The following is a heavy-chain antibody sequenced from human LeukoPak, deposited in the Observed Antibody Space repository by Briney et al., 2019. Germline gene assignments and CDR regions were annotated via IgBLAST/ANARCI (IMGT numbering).Heavy chain of an antibody. V-gene: IGHV1-46*01. D-gene: IGHD3-16*02. CDR2: INPSGGNT. CDR3: ARASDVWGSYRYTHYYFDY. J-gene: IGHJ4*02. Sequence: ASVKVSCKASGYTFTSYYMHWVRQAPGQGLEWMGIINPSGGNTSYAQKFQGRVTMTRDTSTSTVYMELSSLRSEDTAVYYCARASDVWGSYRYTHYYFDYWGQGTLVTVSS. CDR1: GYTFTSYY.